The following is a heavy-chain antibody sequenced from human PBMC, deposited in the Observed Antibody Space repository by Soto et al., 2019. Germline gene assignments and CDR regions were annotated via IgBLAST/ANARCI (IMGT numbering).Heavy chain of an antibody. J-gene: IGHJ4*02. D-gene: IGHD3-10*01. CDR2: ISYDGSNK. CDR3: AKDRTILLWFGDFDY. Sequence: QVQLVESGGGVVQPGRSLRLSCAASGFTFSSYGMHWVRQAPGKGLEWVAVISYDGSNKYYADSVKGRFTISRDNSKNTLYLQMNSLRAEDTAVYYCAKDRTILLWFGDFDYWGLGTLVTVSS. CDR1: GFTFSSYG. V-gene: IGHV3-30*18.